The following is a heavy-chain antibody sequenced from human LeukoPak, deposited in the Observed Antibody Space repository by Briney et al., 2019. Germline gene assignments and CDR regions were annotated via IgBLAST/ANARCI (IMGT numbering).Heavy chain of an antibody. CDR1: AFSFSSYS. J-gene: IGHJ5*02. CDR3: ARPRVGATGWFDP. CDR2: ISSSSSTI. V-gene: IGHV3-48*01. Sequence: GGSLRLSRAASAFSFSSYSMNSVRQAPGEGMEWVSYISSSSSTIYYADSVKGRFTISRDNTKNSLYLQMNSLRAENTAVYYCARPRVGATGWFDPWGQGTLVTVSS. D-gene: IGHD1-26*01.